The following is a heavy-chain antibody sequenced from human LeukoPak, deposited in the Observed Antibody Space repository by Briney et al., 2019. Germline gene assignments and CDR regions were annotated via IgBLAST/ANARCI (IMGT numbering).Heavy chain of an antibody. Sequence: ASVKVSCKASGYTFTSYYTHWVRRAPGQGLEWMGIINPSCGGTTYAPKFQGRVTMTRDTSTSTVYMELSSLTSDDTAVYYCARNGVGSGSYEPASYFYYMDVWGKGTTVTVSS. CDR3: ARNGVGSGSYEPASYFYYMDV. V-gene: IGHV1-46*01. J-gene: IGHJ6*03. CDR2: INPSCGGT. D-gene: IGHD3-10*01. CDR1: GYTFTSYY.